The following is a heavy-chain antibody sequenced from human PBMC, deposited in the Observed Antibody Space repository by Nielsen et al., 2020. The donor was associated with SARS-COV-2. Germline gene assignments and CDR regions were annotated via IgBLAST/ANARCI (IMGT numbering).Heavy chain of an antibody. V-gene: IGHV3-9*01. CDR2: ISWNSGSI. CDR1: GFTFDDYA. CDR3: AAGYYDSSGFPDY. Sequence: GGSLRLSCAASGFTFDDYAMHWVRQAPGKGLEWVSGISWNSGSIGYADSVKGRFTISRDNAKNSLYLQMNSLRAEDTALYYCAAGYYDSSGFPDYWGQGTLVTVSS. J-gene: IGHJ4*02. D-gene: IGHD3-22*01.